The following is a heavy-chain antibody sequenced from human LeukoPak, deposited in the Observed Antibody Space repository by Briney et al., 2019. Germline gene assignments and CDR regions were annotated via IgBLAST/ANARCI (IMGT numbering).Heavy chain of an antibody. CDR3: AATMRRFPLDY. D-gene: IGHD5-12*01. Sequence: SETLSLTCTVSGGSISSSSYYWGWIRQPPGKGLEWIGSIYYSGSTYYNPSLKSRVTISVDTSKNQFSLKLSSVTAADTAVYYCAATMRRFPLDYWGQGTLVTVSS. CDR2: IYYSGST. J-gene: IGHJ4*02. V-gene: IGHV4-39*01. CDR1: GGSISSSSYY.